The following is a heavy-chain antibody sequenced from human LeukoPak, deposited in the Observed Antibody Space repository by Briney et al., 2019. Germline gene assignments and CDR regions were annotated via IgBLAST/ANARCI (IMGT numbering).Heavy chain of an antibody. J-gene: IGHJ4*02. CDR1: GFTFSSYA. Sequence: GGSLRLSCAASGFTFSSYAMHWVRQAPGKGLEWVAVISYDGSNKYYADSVKGRFTISRDNSKNTLYLQMDSLRAEDTAVYYCARGDYYFDYWGQGTLDTVSS. D-gene: IGHD2-21*02. CDR2: ISYDGSNK. V-gene: IGHV3-30*04. CDR3: ARGDYYFDY.